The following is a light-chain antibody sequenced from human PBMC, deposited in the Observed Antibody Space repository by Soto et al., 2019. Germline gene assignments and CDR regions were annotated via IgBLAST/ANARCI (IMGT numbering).Light chain of an antibody. V-gene: IGLV1-44*01. CDR2: SNN. Sequence: QSVLTQPPSASGTPGQRVTISCSGSSSNIGGSTVNWYQQLPGTAPKLLIYSNNHRPSGVPDRFSGSKSGTSASLAISGLQSEDEADYYCAAWDDSLNALVFGGGTKLTVL. J-gene: IGLJ2*01. CDR1: SSNIGGST. CDR3: AAWDDSLNALV.